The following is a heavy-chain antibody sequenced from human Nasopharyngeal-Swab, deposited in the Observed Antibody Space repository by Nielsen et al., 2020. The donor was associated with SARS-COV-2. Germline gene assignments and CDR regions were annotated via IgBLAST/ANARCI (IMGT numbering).Heavy chain of an antibody. CDR2: IYSGGST. V-gene: IGHV3-66*02. Sequence: GESLKISCAASGFTVSSNYMSWVRQAPGKGLEWVSVIYSGGSTYYADSVKGRFTISRDNSKNTLYLQMNSLRAEDTAVYYCARYSSSGYYFDYWGQGTLVTVSS. J-gene: IGHJ4*02. D-gene: IGHD6-13*01. CDR3: ARYSSSGYYFDY. CDR1: GFTVSSNY.